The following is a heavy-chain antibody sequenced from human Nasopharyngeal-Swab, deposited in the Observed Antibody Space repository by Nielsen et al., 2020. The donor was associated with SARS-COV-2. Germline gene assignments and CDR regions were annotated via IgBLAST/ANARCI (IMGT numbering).Heavy chain of an antibody. CDR2: IRSKGNNYAT. CDR3: TRCGGGCYSGRDY. V-gene: IGHV3-73*01. CDR1: GLIFSDSA. D-gene: IGHD2-15*01. Sequence: GGSLRLSCAASGLIFSDSAIHWVRQASGKGLEWVGRIRSKGNNYATAYSASVKGRFIIFRDDPTNTAYLQMNSLKTEDTAMYYCTRCGGGCYSGRDYWGQGTLVTVSS. J-gene: IGHJ4*02.